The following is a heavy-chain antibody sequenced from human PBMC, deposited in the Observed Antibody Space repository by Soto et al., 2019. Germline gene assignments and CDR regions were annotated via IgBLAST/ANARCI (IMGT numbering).Heavy chain of an antibody. Sequence: PGGSLRLSCAASGFTFSNYAMNWVRQAPGKGLEWVSIISGSNNRTYYADSMKGRFTISRDNSQSTLYLQMNSLRADDTAIYYCASSTMIVVITAWGQGTLVTVSS. J-gene: IGHJ5*02. CDR3: ASSTMIVVITA. CDR1: GFTFSNYA. CDR2: ISGSNNRT. D-gene: IGHD3-22*01. V-gene: IGHV3-23*01.